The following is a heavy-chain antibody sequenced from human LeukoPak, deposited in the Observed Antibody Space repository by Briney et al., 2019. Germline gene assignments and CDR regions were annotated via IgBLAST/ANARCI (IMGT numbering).Heavy chain of an antibody. CDR3: ARVPLGIYDSSGYDAFDI. CDR1: GYTFTGYC. J-gene: IGHJ3*02. V-gene: IGHV1-2*02. D-gene: IGHD3-22*01. CDR2: INPKSGGT. Sequence: ASVKVSCKASGYTFTGYCMHWVRQAPGQGLEWMGWINPKSGGTNYAQKFQGRVTMTRDTSISTTYMELSRLRSDDTAVYYCARVPLGIYDSSGYDAFDIWGQGTMVTVSS.